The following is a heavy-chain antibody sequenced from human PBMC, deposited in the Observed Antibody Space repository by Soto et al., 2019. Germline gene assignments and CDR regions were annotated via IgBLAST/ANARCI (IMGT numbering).Heavy chain of an antibody. V-gene: IGHV4-31*03. J-gene: IGHJ5*02. Sequence: SETLSLTCSVSGGSSSSGAYYWSWIRQHPGKGLEWIGYIYYSGSTYYNPSLKSRVTISVDTSKNQFSLKLSSVTAADTAVYYCARGSSGSYWFDPWGQGTLVTVSS. D-gene: IGHD1-26*01. CDR3: ARGSSGSYWFDP. CDR1: GGSSSSGAYY. CDR2: IYYSGST.